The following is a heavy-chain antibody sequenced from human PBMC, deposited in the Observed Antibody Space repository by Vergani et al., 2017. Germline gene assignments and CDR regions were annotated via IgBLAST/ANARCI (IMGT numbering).Heavy chain of an antibody. CDR3: AKHFRGWGIDY. CDR1: GFTLRNYD. J-gene: IGHJ4*02. Sequence: QVQLVESGGGVVQRGGSQRLSCATSGFTLRNYDMQGIRQGPGKGLDFVAFIQFDGSNQYYADSVKGRFTLSRDFSKNTLYLQMNSLRTDDTATYYCAKHFRGWGIDYWGQGTQVIVSS. D-gene: IGHD3-16*01. V-gene: IGHV3-30*02. CDR2: IQFDGSNQ.